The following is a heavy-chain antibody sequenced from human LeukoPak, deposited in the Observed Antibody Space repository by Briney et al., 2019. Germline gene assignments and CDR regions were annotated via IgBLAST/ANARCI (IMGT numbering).Heavy chain of an antibody. D-gene: IGHD6-13*01. Sequence: ASVKVSCKASGGTFSSYTISWVRQAPGQELEWMGRIIPILGIANYAQKFQGRVTITADKSTSTAYMELSSLRSEDTAVYYCARGAAAGPSRYPRSTQYVDYWGQGTLVTVSS. V-gene: IGHV1-69*02. CDR3: ARGAAAGPSRYPRSTQYVDY. CDR1: GGTFSSYT. J-gene: IGHJ4*02. CDR2: IIPILGIA.